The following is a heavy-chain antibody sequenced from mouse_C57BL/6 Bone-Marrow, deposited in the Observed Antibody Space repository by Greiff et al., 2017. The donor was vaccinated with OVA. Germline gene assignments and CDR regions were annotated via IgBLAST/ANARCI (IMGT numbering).Heavy chain of an antibody. V-gene: IGHV5-4*01. CDR2: ISDGGSYT. Sequence: EVQLVESGGGLVKPGGSLKLSCAASGFTFSSYAMYWVRQTPEKRLEWVATISDGGSYTYYTDNVKGRFTISRDNAKNNLYLQMSHLKSEDTGMYYCARDRITTVVGDWYFDVWGTGTTVTVSS. CDR3: ARDRITTVVGDWYFDV. CDR1: GFTFSSYA. J-gene: IGHJ1*03. D-gene: IGHD1-1*01.